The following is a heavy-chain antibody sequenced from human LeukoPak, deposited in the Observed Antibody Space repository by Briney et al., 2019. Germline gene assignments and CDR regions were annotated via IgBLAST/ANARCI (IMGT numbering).Heavy chain of an antibody. Sequence: KPSETLSLTCAVYGGSFSGCYWSWIRQPPGKGLEWIGEINHSGSTNYNPSLKSRVTISVDTSKNQFSLELSSVTAADTAVYYCARGRRVFGVVSLYYYYYYMDVWGKGTTVTVSS. CDR1: GGSFSGCY. D-gene: IGHD3-3*01. J-gene: IGHJ6*03. CDR2: INHSGST. V-gene: IGHV4-34*01. CDR3: ARGRRVFGVVSLYYYYYYMDV.